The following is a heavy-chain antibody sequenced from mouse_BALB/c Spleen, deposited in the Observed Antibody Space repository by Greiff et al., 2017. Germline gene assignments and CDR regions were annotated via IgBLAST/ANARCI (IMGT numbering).Heavy chain of an antibody. D-gene: IGHD1-1*01. J-gene: IGHJ3*01. CDR3: ARAYYYGSSYGFAY. CDR2: IWGDGST. V-gene: IGHV2-6-7*01. Sequence: VQLVESGPGLVAPSQSLSITCTVSGFSLTGYGVNWVRQPPGKGLEWLGMIWGDGSTDYNSALKSRLSISKDNSKSQVFLKMNSLQTDDTARYYCARAYYYGSSYGFAYWGQGTLVTVSA. CDR1: GFSLTGYG.